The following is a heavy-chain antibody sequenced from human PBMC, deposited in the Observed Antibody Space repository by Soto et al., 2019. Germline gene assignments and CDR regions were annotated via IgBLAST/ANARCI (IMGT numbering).Heavy chain of an antibody. CDR2: IDGDGTSA. Sequence: PXGSLRLSCAASGFSFSNYWMYWVRQAPGKGLVLVSHIDGDGTSASYADSVKGRFTISRDNAKSTLYLQMDSLRAEDTAVYYCAKDRYPFTVTTAGSDSWGQGTLATVSS. CDR3: AKDRYPFTVTTAGSDS. V-gene: IGHV3-74*01. CDR1: GFSFSNYW. D-gene: IGHD4-17*01. J-gene: IGHJ5*01.